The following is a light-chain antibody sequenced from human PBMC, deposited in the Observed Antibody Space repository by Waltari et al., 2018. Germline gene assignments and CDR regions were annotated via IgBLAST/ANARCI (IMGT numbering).Light chain of an antibody. V-gene: IGLV2-14*02. J-gene: IGLJ2*01. CDR3: SSYRSSTTPIPV. Sequence: QSALTQPASVSGSPGQSIPISCTGTTSDVGRYDLVPLYQHHPGKAPKLIIYDLNKRPSGVSSRFSASKSGNTASLTISGLQSEDEADYFCSSYRSSTTPIPVFGGGTKLTVL. CDR1: TSDVGRYDL. CDR2: DLN.